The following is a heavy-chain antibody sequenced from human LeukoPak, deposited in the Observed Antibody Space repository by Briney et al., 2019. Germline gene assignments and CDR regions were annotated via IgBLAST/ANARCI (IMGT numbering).Heavy chain of an antibody. CDR3: ARGSRGGPTDY. J-gene: IGHJ4*02. Sequence: GGSLRLSCAASGFTFSSYSMNWVRQAPGKGLEWVSLISSSSSYIYYADSVKGRFTISRDNAKNSLYLQMNSLRAEDTAVYYCARGSRGGPTDYWGQGTLVTVSS. CDR2: ISSSSSYI. V-gene: IGHV3-21*01. CDR1: GFTFSSYS. D-gene: IGHD3-16*01.